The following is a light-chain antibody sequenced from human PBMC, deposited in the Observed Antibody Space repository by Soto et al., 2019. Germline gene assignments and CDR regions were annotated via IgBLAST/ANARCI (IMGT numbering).Light chain of an antibody. CDR1: QRISSW. J-gene: IGKJ4*01. CDR3: QQTTSFPLT. CDR2: AAS. V-gene: IGKV1-12*01. Sequence: DIQMTQSPSFVSASVGDRVTITCRASQRISSWLAWYQHKPGRAPKLLIHAASSLESGVPSRFSGSGSGTDFTLIISSLQPEDFATYYCQQTTSFPLTFGGGTKVEIK.